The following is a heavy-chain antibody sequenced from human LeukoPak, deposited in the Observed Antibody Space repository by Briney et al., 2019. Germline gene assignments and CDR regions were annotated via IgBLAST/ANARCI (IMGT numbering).Heavy chain of an antibody. Sequence: SETLSLTCTVSGGSISSSSYYWSWIRQPPGKGLEWIGEINHSGSTNYNPSLKSRVTISVDTSKNQFSLKLSSVTAADTAVYYCARGPPRGITFGGAIVMRGCFDYWGQGTLVTVSS. J-gene: IGHJ4*02. CDR1: GGSISSSSYY. CDR3: ARGPPRGITFGGAIVMRGCFDY. V-gene: IGHV4-39*07. D-gene: IGHD3-16*02. CDR2: INHSGST.